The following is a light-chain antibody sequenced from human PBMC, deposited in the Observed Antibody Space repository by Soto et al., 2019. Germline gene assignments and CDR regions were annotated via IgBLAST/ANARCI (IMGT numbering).Light chain of an antibody. V-gene: IGLV2-23*03. Sequence: QSVLTQPASVSGSPGQSITISCTGTSSDVGSYNLVSWYQQHPGKAPKLMIYEGSKRPSGVSNRFSGSKSGNTASLTISGLQAEDEADYYCCSYEGSSTLWVFGGGTKLTVL. CDR3: CSYEGSSTLWV. CDR1: SSDVGSYNL. CDR2: EGS. J-gene: IGLJ2*01.